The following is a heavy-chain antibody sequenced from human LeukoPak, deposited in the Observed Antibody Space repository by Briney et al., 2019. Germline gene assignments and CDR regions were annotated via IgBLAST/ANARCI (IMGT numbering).Heavy chain of an antibody. CDR3: ARCIAVAGDLPGPFCG. Sequence: SETLSLTCAVYGGSFSGYYWSWIRQPPGKGLEWIGSIYYSGSTYYNPSLKSRVTISVDTSKNQFSLKLSSVTAADTAVYYCARCIAVAGDLPGPFCGWGQGTLVTVSS. D-gene: IGHD6-19*01. J-gene: IGHJ4*02. CDR1: GGSFSGYY. V-gene: IGHV4-34*01. CDR2: IYYSGST.